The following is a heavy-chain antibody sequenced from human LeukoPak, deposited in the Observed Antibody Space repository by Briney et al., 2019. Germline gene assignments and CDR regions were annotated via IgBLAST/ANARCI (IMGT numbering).Heavy chain of an antibody. CDR3: ARRLGGSSEGYEF. Sequence: ASVKVSCKASGYTFTDLTEYYIHWVRQAPGQGLEWMEWIDPNNGGTKYAQKFQGRVTMTRDMSMNTAYLELSSLTSDDTAVYYCARRLGGSSEGYEFWGQRPLATVSS. J-gene: IGHJ4*02. D-gene: IGHD1-26*01. CDR1: GYTFTDLTEYY. V-gene: IGHV1-2*02. CDR2: IDPNNGGT.